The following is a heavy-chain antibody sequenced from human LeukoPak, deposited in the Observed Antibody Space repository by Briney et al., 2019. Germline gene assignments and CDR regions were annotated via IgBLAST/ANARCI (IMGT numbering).Heavy chain of an antibody. V-gene: IGHV5-51*01. CDR3: ARQNKYDFWSGYHLDY. D-gene: IGHD3-3*01. J-gene: IGHJ4*02. CDR1: GYSFTSYW. CDR2: IYPGDSDT. Sequence: GESLKISCKGSGYSFTSYWIGWVRQMPGKGLEWMGIIYPGDSDTRYNPPFQGQVTISADKSISTAYLRWSSLKASDTAMYYCARQNKYDFWSGYHLDYWGQGTLVTVSS.